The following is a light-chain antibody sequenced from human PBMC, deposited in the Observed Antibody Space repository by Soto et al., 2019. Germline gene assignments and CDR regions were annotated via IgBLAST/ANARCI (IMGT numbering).Light chain of an antibody. CDR1: QSINSH. Sequence: EIVMTQSPGTLSVSPGERATLSCRASQSINSHSAWYQQKPGQAPRLLIYGASSRATGIPDRFSGRGSGTNFTLTISSLQPEDFATYYCIQDFISPLTVGQGTKVDI. J-gene: IGKJ1*01. CDR2: GAS. V-gene: IGKV3D-15*01. CDR3: IQDFISPLT.